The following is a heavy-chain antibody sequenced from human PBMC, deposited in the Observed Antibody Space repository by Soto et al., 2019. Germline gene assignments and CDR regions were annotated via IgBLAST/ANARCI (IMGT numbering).Heavy chain of an antibody. Sequence: EVQLLESGGGLVQPGGSLSISCAASGFTFSSYAMSWVRQAPGKGLEWVSAISGSGGSTYYADSVKGRFTISRDNSKNTLYLQMNSLRAEDTAVYYCAKEIFYDFWSGYFGPGWFDPWGQGTLVTVSS. D-gene: IGHD3-3*01. CDR3: AKEIFYDFWSGYFGPGWFDP. CDR1: GFTFSSYA. J-gene: IGHJ5*02. V-gene: IGHV3-23*01. CDR2: ISGSGGST.